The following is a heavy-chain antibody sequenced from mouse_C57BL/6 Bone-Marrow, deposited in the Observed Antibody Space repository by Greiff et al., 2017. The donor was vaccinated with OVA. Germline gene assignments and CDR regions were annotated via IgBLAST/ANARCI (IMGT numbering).Heavy chain of an antibody. J-gene: IGHJ1*03. CDR2: IYPRSGNT. CDR1: GYTLTSYG. V-gene: IGHV1-81*01. CDR3: ALTQYFDV. D-gene: IGHD4-1*01. Sequence: VKLMESGAELARPGASVKLSCKASGYTLTSYGISWVKQRTGQGLEWIGEIYPRSGNTYYNEKFKGKATLTADKSSSTAYMELRSLTSEDSAVDFCALTQYFDVWGTGTTVTVSS.